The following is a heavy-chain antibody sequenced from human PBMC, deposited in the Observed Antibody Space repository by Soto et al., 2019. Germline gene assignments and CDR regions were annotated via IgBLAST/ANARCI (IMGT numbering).Heavy chain of an antibody. J-gene: IGHJ4*02. V-gene: IGHV3-33*01. CDR2: IWYDGSNK. D-gene: IGHD6-13*01. CDR3: ARDLKPKYSSSWYYFDY. Sequence: QVQLVESGGGVVQPGRSLRLSCAASGFTFSSYGMHWVRQAPGKGLEWVAVIWYDGSNKYYADSVKVRFTISRDNSKNTLYLQMNSLRAEDTAVYYCARDLKPKYSSSWYYFDYWGQGTLVTVSS. CDR1: GFTFSSYG.